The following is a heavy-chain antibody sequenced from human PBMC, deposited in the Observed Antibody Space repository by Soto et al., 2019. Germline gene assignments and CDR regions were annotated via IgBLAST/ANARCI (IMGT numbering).Heavy chain of an antibody. CDR1: GYSFTTYW. CDR2: IYPGDSDT. Sequence: PGESLKNSCKGSGYSFTTYWIAWVRQMPGKGLEWMGIIYPGDSDTRYSPSFQGQVTNSADRSISTASLQWNSLKASDTAIYYCTREGRSVLGGYYYVVYVCGQGTTVTVS. J-gene: IGHJ6*02. CDR3: TREGRSVLGGYYYVVYV. D-gene: IGHD2-8*01. V-gene: IGHV5-51*01.